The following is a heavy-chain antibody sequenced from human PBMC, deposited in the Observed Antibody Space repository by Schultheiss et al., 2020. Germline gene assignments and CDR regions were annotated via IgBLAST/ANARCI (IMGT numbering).Heavy chain of an antibody. CDR2: ISGSGGST. CDR3: AKAHYGSGSWGGMDV. D-gene: IGHD3-10*01. CDR1: GFTFSSYA. Sequence: GGSLRLSCAASGFTFSSYAMSWVRQAPGKGLEWVSAISGSGGSTYYADSVKGRFTISRDNARNTLYLQIDSLRAEDTAVYYCAKAHYGSGSWGGMDVWGQGTTVTVSS. V-gene: IGHV3-23*01. J-gene: IGHJ6*02.